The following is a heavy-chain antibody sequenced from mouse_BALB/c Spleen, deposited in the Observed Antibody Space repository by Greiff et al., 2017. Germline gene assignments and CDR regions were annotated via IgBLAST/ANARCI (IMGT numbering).Heavy chain of an antibody. D-gene: IGHD2-1*01. J-gene: IGHJ4*01. CDR3: ARPPYGNYDYYAMDY. CDR2: ISSGGGST. V-gene: IGHV5-12-1*01. CDR1: GFAFSSYD. Sequence: EVKLVESGGGLVKPGGSLKLSCAASGFAFSSYDMSWVRQTPEKRLEWVAYISSGGGSTYYPDTVKGRFTISRDNAKNTLYLQMSSLKSEDTAMYYCARPPYGNYDYYAMDYWGQGTSVTVSS.